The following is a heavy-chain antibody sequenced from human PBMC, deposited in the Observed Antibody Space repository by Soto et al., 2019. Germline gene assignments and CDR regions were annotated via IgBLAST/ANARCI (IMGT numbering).Heavy chain of an antibody. CDR1: GFTFSNAW. J-gene: IGHJ6*02. CDR2: IKSKTDGGTT. V-gene: IGHV3-15*01. D-gene: IGHD3-9*01. Sequence: PGGSLRLSCAASGFTFSNAWMSWVRQAPGKGLEWVGRIKSKTDGGTTDYAAPVKGRFTISRDDSKNTLYLQMNSLKTEDTAVYYCTYAREGMILTGSPGGYYYGMDVWGQGTTVTVSS. CDR3: TYAREGMILTGSPGGYYYGMDV.